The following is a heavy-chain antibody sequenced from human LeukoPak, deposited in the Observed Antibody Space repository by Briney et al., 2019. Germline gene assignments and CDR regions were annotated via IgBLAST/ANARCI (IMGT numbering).Heavy chain of an antibody. CDR1: GGSFSDYY. CDR2: ISSSGSTI. J-gene: IGHJ4*02. CDR3: AREQLVRYVWGSYPSN. V-gene: IGHV3-11*01. D-gene: IGHD3-16*02. Sequence: LSLTCAVYGGSFSDYYMSWIRQAPGKGLEWVSYISSSGSTIYYADSVKGRFTISRDNAKNSLYLQMNSLRAEDTAVYYCAREQLVRYVWGSYPSNWGQGTLVTVSS.